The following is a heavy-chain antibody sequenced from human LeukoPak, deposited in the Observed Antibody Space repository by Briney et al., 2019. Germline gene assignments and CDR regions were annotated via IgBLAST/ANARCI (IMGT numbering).Heavy chain of an antibody. CDR3: ARDRGPWELPGWFDP. Sequence: GGSLRLSCAASGFNFSSYGMHWVRQAPGKGLEWVAVIWYDGSNKYYADSVKGRFTISRDNSKNTLYLQMNSLRAEDTAVYYCARDRGPWELPGWFDPWGQGTLVTVSS. CDR2: IWYDGSNK. CDR1: GFNFSSYG. J-gene: IGHJ5*02. V-gene: IGHV3-33*01. D-gene: IGHD1-26*01.